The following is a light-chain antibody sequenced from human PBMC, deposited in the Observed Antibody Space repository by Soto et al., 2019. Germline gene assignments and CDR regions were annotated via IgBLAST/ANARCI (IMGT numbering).Light chain of an antibody. V-gene: IGLV2-8*01. CDR2: EVN. CDR1: ASDVGGYHY. Sequence: QSALTQPPSASGSPGQSVTISCTGTASDVGGYHYVSWYQQHPGKAPKLLIYEVNNRPSGVPDRFSGSKSGNTASLTVSGLQTEDEAFYYCSSSAGIYHYLVFGGGTQLTVL. CDR3: SSSAGIYHYLV. J-gene: IGLJ3*02.